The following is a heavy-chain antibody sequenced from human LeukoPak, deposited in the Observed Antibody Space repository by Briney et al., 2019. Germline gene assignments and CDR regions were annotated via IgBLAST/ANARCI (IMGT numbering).Heavy chain of an antibody. D-gene: IGHD3-10*01. CDR1: GFSFTNTW. Sequence: KPGGSLRLSCEASGFSFTNTWMSWVRQAPGKGLEWVGRVKSKADDGTTDYAAPVQGKFTSSRDESKNTLYLQMNSLKTEDTAVYYCATEGGSGSYYGDDAFDMWGQGTMVTVSS. CDR2: VKSKADDGTT. CDR3: ATEGGSGSYYGDDAFDM. V-gene: IGHV3-15*01. J-gene: IGHJ3*02.